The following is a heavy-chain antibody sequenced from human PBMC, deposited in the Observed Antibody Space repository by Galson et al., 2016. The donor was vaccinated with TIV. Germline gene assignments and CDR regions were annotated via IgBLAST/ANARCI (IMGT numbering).Heavy chain of an antibody. CDR2: IFQTGST. CDR3: ARGEWPSVPDAMQAFDI. V-gene: IGHV4-30-2*01. CDR1: GGSISGGTYS. J-gene: IGHJ3*02. Sequence: LSLTCAVSGGSISGGTYSWSWIRQPPGKGLEWIGYIFQTGSTYYNPSLMSLKSRVTISLDISKNQFSLKVKSVTAADTAMSHCARGEWPSVPDAMQAFDIWGQGTMVAVSS. D-gene: IGHD2-2*01.